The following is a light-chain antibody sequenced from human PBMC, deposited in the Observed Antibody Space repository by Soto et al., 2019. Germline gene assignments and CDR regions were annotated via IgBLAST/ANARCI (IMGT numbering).Light chain of an antibody. Sequence: EMVMTQSPATLSVSPGDRATLSCRASQSVSNNLAWYQQRPGQAPRLLIYGASTRATGTPARFSGSGSGTEFTLTISSLQSEDVAVYYCQQYHNWPWTFGQGTKV. V-gene: IGKV3-15*01. J-gene: IGKJ1*01. CDR3: QQYHNWPWT. CDR1: QSVSNN. CDR2: GAS.